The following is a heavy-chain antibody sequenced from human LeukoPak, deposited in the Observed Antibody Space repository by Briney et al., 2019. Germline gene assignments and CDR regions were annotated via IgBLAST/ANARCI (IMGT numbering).Heavy chain of an antibody. Sequence: GGSLRLSCAASGFTFSSYAIHWVRQAPGKGLEWVAAISSDEISKYYADSVKGRFTISRDNSKNTLYLQMNSLKIEDTAVYYCTTETLVTGIRFYWGQGTLVSVSS. D-gene: IGHD2-21*02. V-gene: IGHV3-30-3*01. CDR3: TTETLVTGIRFY. CDR2: ISSDEISK. CDR1: GFTFSSYA. J-gene: IGHJ4*02.